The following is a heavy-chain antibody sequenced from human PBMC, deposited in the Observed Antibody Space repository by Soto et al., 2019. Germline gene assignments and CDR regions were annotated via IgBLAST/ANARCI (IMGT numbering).Heavy chain of an antibody. V-gene: IGHV1-18*04. Sequence: ASVEVACKASGSTFTVYGISCVRQAPGQGLEWVGWISAYNGNTNYAQKLEGRVTMTTDTSTSTAYMELRSLRSDDTAVYYCARDPGDILTPSNDDWGQGTLVTVSS. CDR1: GSTFTVYG. D-gene: IGHD3-9*01. J-gene: IGHJ4*02. CDR3: ARDPGDILTPSNDD. CDR2: ISAYNGNT.